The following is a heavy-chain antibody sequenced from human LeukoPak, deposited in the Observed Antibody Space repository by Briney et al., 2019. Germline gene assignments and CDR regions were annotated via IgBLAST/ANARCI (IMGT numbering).Heavy chain of an antibody. CDR2: IKQDGSEK. V-gene: IGHV3-7*01. J-gene: IGHJ5*02. CDR1: GFTFSSYW. CDR3: ARVVQLALFDP. D-gene: IGHD1-1*01. Sequence: GGSLRLSCAASGFTFSSYWVSWVRKAPGKGLEWVANIKQDGSEKYYVDSVKGRFTISRDNAKNSLYLQMNSLRAEDTAVYYCARVVQLALFDPWGQGTLVTVSS.